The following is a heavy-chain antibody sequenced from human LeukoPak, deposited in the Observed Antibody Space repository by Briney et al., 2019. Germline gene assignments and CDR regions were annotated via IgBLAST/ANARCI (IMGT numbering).Heavy chain of an antibody. D-gene: IGHD6-19*01. V-gene: IGHV4-61*10. CDR1: GDSISSGDYY. CDR2: IYYSGST. J-gene: IGHJ4*02. CDR3: ARGGGQWQLLDY. Sequence: SETLSLTCTVSGDSISSGDYYWSWIRQPAGKGLEWIGYIYYSGSTNYNPSLKSRVTISVDTSKNQFSLKLSSVTAADTAVYYCARGGGQWQLLDYWGQGTLVTVSS.